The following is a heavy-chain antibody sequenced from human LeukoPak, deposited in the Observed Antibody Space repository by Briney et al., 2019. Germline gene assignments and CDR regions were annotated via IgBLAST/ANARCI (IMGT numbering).Heavy chain of an antibody. D-gene: IGHD3-10*01. CDR3: AKGYYYGSGRWSYMDV. J-gene: IGHJ6*03. CDR1: GFTFRSYA. CDR2: ISGSGGTT. V-gene: IGHV3-23*01. Sequence: PGGSLRLSCAASGFTFRSYAMNWVRQAPGKGLEWVSGISGSGGTTDYADSVKGRFTISRDNSKNTLYLQMNSLRAEDTAVYYCAKGYYYGSGRWSYMDVWGKGTTVTISS.